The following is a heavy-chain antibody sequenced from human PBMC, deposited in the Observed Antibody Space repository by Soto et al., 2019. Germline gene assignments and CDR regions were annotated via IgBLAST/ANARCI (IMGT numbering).Heavy chain of an antibody. Sequence: EVQLVESGGRLVQPGGSLRLSCAASGLTFGNYAMHWVRQAPGKGLEYVSTISSNGGSTYYANSVKGRFTISRDNSKNTLYLQMGSLRAEDVAVYYCARGGALFDYWGQGTLVTVSS. CDR2: ISSNGGST. CDR1: GLTFGNYA. CDR3: ARGGALFDY. D-gene: IGHD1-26*01. V-gene: IGHV3-64*01. J-gene: IGHJ4*02.